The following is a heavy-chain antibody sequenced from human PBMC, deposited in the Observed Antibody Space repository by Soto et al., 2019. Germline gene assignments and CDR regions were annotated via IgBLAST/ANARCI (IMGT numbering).Heavy chain of an antibody. CDR1: GDSVSSNTAS. V-gene: IGHV6-1*01. Sequence: SQTLSLTCAISGDSVSSNTASWNWIRQSPSRGLEWLGRTYFRSKLYNDYAVSVKSRIIINPDTSNNQFSLQLNSVTPEDTAVYFCAKGDNLGPKTGYAFDHWGQGIMVTVSS. J-gene: IGHJ4*02. CDR3: AKGDNLGPKTGYAFDH. CDR2: TYFRSKLYN. D-gene: IGHD5-12*01.